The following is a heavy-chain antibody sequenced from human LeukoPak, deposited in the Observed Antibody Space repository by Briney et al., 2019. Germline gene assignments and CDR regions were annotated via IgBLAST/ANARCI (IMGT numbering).Heavy chain of an antibody. Sequence: SETLSLTCTVSGGSMSPYHWGWIRQPPGKGLEWTGYIYYSGSTNYNPSLNSRVTISVDTSKNQFSLRLSSVTAADTAVYYCARLVSSSSWLDHYYYGMDVWGQGTTVTVSS. J-gene: IGHJ6*02. CDR2: IYYSGST. CDR1: GGSMSPYH. CDR3: ARLVSSSSWLDHYYYGMDV. D-gene: IGHD6-13*01. V-gene: IGHV4-59*08.